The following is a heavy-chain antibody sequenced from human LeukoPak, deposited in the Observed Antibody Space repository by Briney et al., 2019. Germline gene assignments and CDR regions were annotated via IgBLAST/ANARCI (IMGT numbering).Heavy chain of an antibody. CDR2: IKKDGSEK. Sequence: GGSLRLSCAASGFTFSSYCMGWVRQAPGKGLEWVSDIKKDGSEKYYVDSVKGRFTISRDNAKNSLYLQMNSLRAEDTAVYYCAKHPRVQLVPPYYYYMDVGGKGTTVSVPS. V-gene: IGHV3-7*03. J-gene: IGHJ6*03. CDR1: GFTFSSYC. D-gene: IGHD6-6*01. CDR3: AKHPRVQLVPPYYYYMDV.